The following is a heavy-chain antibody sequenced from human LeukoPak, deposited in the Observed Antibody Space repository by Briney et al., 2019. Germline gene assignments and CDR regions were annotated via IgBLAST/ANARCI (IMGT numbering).Heavy chain of an antibody. J-gene: IGHJ4*02. CDR2: IIPILGIA. D-gene: IGHD4-17*01. CDR3: ARATGLDGDYGYYFDY. Sequence: GSSVKVSCKASGGTFSSYTISWVRQAPGQGLEWMGRIIPILGIANYAQKFQGRVTITADKSTSSAYTELSSLRSEDTAVYYCARATGLDGDYGYYFDYWGQGTLVTVSS. CDR1: GGTFSSYT. V-gene: IGHV1-69*02.